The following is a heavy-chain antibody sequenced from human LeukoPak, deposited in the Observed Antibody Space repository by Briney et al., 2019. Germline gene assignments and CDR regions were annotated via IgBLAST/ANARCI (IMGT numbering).Heavy chain of an antibody. Sequence: GGSLRLSCAASGFTFTRNAMAWVRQAPGQGLEWVSAIGGSGGTTFYADSVKGRVTISRVQSTNTVYLQMNSLRADDTAVYYCAKAHCSITSCSRADNWGQGSLVTVSS. V-gene: IGHV3-23*01. CDR3: AKAHCSITSCSRADN. J-gene: IGHJ4*02. D-gene: IGHD2-2*01. CDR2: IGGSGGTT. CDR1: GFTFTRNA.